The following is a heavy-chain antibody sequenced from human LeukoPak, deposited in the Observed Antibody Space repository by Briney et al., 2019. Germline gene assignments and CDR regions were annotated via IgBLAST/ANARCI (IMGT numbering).Heavy chain of an antibody. Sequence: GGSLRLSCAASGFTFSSYSMNWVRQAPGKGLEWVSSISSSSSYIYYADSVKGRFTISRDNAKNSLYLQMNSLRAEDTAVYYCARDIVVMTMATHARSFDYWGQGTLVTVSS. CDR2: ISSSSSYI. V-gene: IGHV3-21*01. J-gene: IGHJ4*02. D-gene: IGHD2-15*01. CDR1: GFTFSSYS. CDR3: ARDIVVMTMATHARSFDY.